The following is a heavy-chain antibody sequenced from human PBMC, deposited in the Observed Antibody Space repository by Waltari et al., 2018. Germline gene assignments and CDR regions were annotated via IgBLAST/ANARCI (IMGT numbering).Heavy chain of an antibody. CDR1: GDTLPSYD. J-gene: IGHJ4*02. Sequence: QVQLVHSGAEVQKPGASVKVSCKAAGDTLPSYDINWVRLATGQGLECMGWMNPNTGNTGYAQKFQCRVTITTNTSISTAYMGLSSLRSDDTAVSYCARVVSSRALDYWGQGTLVTVSS. V-gene: IGHV1-8*03. D-gene: IGHD3-10*01. CDR2: MNPNTGNT. CDR3: ARVVSSRALDY.